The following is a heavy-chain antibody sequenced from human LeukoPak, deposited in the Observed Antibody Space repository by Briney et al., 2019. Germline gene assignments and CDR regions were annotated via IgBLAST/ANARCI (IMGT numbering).Heavy chain of an antibody. CDR3: ATMSLPGATFDY. J-gene: IGHJ4*02. D-gene: IGHD3-22*01. CDR1: GGSISSSNW. V-gene: IGHV4-4*02. CDR2: IYHSGST. Sequence: PSETLSLTCAVSGGSISSSNWWSWVRQPPGKGLEWIGEIYHSGSTNYNPSLKSRVTISVDTSKNQFSLKLNSVTAADTAVYFCATMSLPGATFDYWGQGILVTVSS.